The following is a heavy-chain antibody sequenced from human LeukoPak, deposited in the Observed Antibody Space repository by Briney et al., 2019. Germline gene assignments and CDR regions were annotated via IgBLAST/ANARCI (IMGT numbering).Heavy chain of an antibody. CDR1: GFIFSRYA. D-gene: IGHD1/OR15-1a*01. V-gene: IGHV3-23*01. Sequence: GGSLRLSCAASGFIFSRYAMSGLRQAPGKGLEWVSGISESGTSTYYADSVTGRFTISRDNSKNTLFLQMNSLRAEDTAVYYCAKSRNKGSPFDYWGRGTLVTVSS. CDR2: ISESGTST. CDR3: AKSRNKGSPFDY. J-gene: IGHJ4*02.